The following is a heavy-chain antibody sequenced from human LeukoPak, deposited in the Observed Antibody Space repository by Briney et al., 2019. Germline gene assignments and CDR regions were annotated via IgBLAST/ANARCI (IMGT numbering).Heavy chain of an antibody. V-gene: IGHV3-21*01. CDR3: ARVTKVRGVIPSYFDY. CDR1: GFTFSSYS. J-gene: IGHJ4*02. CDR2: ISSSSSYI. D-gene: IGHD3-10*01. Sequence: PGGSLRLSCAASGFTFSSYSMNWVRQAPGKGLEWVSSISSSSSYIYYADSVKGRFTISRDNAKNSLYLQMNSLRAEDTAVYYCARVTKVRGVIPSYFDYWGQGTLVTVSS.